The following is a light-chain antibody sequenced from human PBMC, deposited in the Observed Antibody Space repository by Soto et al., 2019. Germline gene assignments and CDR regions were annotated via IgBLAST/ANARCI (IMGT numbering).Light chain of an antibody. V-gene: IGKV3-11*01. CDR3: QQRSNWPPEVT. Sequence: EIVLTQSPATLSLSPGERATLSCRASQSVSSYLAWYQQKPGQAPRLLIYDASNRATGIPARLSGSGSGTDFTLTISSLEPEDFAVYYCQQRSNWPPEVTFGGGTKVDIK. CDR1: QSVSSY. J-gene: IGKJ4*01. CDR2: DAS.